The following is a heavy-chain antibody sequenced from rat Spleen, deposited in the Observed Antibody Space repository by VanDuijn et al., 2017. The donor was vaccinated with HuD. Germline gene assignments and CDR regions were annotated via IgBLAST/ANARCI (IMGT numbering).Heavy chain of an antibody. CDR3: ATGGTYNSGYEIWFAY. D-gene: IGHD4-3*01. CDR2: VNSAGST. CDR1: GYSITSGYG. J-gene: IGHJ3*01. V-gene: IGHV3-3*01. Sequence: EVQLQESGPGLVKPSQSLSLTCSVTGYSITSGYGWSWIRKFPGNKLEWMGYVNSAGSTNYNPSLKSRISITRDTSKKQFFLQVNSVITEDTATYYCATGGTYNSGYEIWFAYWGQGTLVTVSS.